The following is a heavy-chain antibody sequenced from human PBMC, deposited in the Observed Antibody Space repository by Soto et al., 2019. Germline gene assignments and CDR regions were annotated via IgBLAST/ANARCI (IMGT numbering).Heavy chain of an antibody. CDR1: GFTFSSYA. V-gene: IGHV3-30-3*01. Sequence: GGSLRLSCAASGFTFSSYAMHWVRQAPGKGLEWVAVISYDGSNKYYADSVKGRFTISRDNSKNTLYLQMNSLRAEDTAVYYCARGIYDSSGYYSGDYFDYWGQGTLVTVSS. CDR2: ISYDGSNK. CDR3: ARGIYDSSGYYSGDYFDY. D-gene: IGHD3-22*01. J-gene: IGHJ4*02.